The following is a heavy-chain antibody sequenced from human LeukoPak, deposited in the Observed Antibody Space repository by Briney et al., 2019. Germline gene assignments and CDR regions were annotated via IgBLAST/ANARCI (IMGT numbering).Heavy chain of an antibody. CDR3: ARGGRSYYAEEY. V-gene: IGHV3-48*03. J-gene: IGHJ1*01. CDR1: GCIFSRYW. D-gene: IGHD1-26*01. CDR2: ISSRGSSI. Sequence: GGSLRLSCAASGCIFSRYWMSWVRQAPGKGQVWVSYISSRGSSIYYADSVKGRFTHSRDNAKNSLYLQMNSPRAEDTAVYYCARGGRSYYAEEYWGQGTLVTVSS.